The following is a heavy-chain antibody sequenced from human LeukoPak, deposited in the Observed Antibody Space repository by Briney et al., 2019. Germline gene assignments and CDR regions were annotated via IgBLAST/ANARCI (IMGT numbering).Heavy chain of an antibody. CDR3: ARVLTGYYFDY. CDR2: VYSDGST. V-gene: IGHV3-53*01. Sequence: GGSLRLSCAASGFIVSSNYMSWVRQAPGKGLEWVSVVYSDGSTFYADSVKGRFTISRDNYKNTLYLQMNSLRAEDTAVYYCARVLTGYYFDYWGQGALVTVSS. J-gene: IGHJ4*02. CDR1: GFIVSSNY.